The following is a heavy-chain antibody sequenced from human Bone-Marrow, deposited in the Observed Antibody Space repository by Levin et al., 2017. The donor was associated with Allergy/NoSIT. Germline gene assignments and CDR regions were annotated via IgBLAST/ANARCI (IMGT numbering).Heavy chain of an antibody. CDR3: AKDAGSARIPGYYFDS. D-gene: IGHD3-10*01. V-gene: IGHV3-23*01. CDR2: ISGSGDST. CDR1: GFSLNTYA. Sequence: GGSLRLSCVASGFSLNTYAMSWVRQAPGKGLEWVSVISGSGDSTSYADSVKGRFTISRDTSKSMVHLEMNGLRAEDTAIYYCAKDAGSARIPGYYFDSWGQGTQVTVSS. J-gene: IGHJ4*02.